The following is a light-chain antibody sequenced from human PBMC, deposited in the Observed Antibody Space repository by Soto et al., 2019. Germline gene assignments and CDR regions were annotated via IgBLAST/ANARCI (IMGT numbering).Light chain of an antibody. Sequence: MLTQSPSTLSLTPGERATLSCRASQSVSSYLAWYQQKPGQAPRLLIYDASTRATGIPARFSGSGSGTDFTLTISSLEPEDFAVYYCQQRSKWPRTFGQGTKADIK. J-gene: IGKJ1*01. CDR1: QSVSSY. CDR3: QQRSKWPRT. V-gene: IGKV3-11*01. CDR2: DAS.